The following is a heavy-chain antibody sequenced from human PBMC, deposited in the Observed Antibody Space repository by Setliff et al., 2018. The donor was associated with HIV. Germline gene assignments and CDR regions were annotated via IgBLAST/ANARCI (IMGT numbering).Heavy chain of an antibody. CDR1: GGSFSGFY. D-gene: IGHD3-3*01. J-gene: IGHJ4*02. V-gene: IGHV4-34*01. CDR3: ARDRFGVPAND. CDR2: INHSGDT. Sequence: SETLSLTCAVYGGSFSGFYWSWIRQPPGKGLEWIGEINHSGDTNYKPSLKTRVTISGDTSKSQFSLKLKSVTAADTAVYFCARDRFGVPANDWGQGILVTVSS.